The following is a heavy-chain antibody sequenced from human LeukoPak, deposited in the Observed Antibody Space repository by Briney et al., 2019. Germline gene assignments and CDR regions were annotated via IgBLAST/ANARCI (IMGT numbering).Heavy chain of an antibody. J-gene: IGHJ3*02. CDR1: GFTFSRYG. CDR3: ARVRDSRDSDAFDT. CDR2: IWLDGTNE. D-gene: IGHD6-13*01. V-gene: IGHV3-33*01. Sequence: GGPLRLSCAASGFTFSRYGMHWVRQAPGKGLEWVALIWLDGTNENYGDSVNGRFTISRDNSKNTVYLEMSSLRAEDTALYYCARVRDSRDSDAFDTWGQGTMVTISS.